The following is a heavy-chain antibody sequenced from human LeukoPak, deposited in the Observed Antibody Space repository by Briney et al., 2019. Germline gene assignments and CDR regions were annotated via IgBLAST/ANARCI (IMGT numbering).Heavy chain of an antibody. D-gene: IGHD3-16*01. CDR2: IYSGGST. CDR1: GFTASSNY. J-gene: IGHJ3*02. Sequence: PGGSLRLSCAASGFTASSNYMSWVRQAPGKGLEWVSIIYSGGSTYYADSVKGRFTTSRPNCKYTLYLQMNSLRAADTAVYYCAREVGGRAFDIWSQGTMVTVSS. CDR3: AREVGGRAFDI. V-gene: IGHV3-53*04.